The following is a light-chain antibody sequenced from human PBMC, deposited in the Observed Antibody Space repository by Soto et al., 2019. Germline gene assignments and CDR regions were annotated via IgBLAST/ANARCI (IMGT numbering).Light chain of an antibody. Sequence: ETVFTQSPATLSLSPGERATLSCRASRSISSYLAWYQQKPGQAPRLLIYDASNRANGIPARFSGSGSGTDLTLTISSLEPEDFAVYYCQQRSNWPTITFGQGTRLEIK. CDR3: QQRSNWPTIT. J-gene: IGKJ5*01. CDR1: RSISSY. V-gene: IGKV3-11*01. CDR2: DAS.